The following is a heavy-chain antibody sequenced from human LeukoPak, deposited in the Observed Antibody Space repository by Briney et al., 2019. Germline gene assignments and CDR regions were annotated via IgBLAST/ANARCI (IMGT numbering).Heavy chain of an antibody. CDR1: GFTFSSYN. CDR2: ISSSGSTI. V-gene: IGHV3-48*04. Sequence: GGSLRLSCAASGFTFSSYNMNWVRQAPGKGLEWVSYISSSGSTIYYADSVKGRFTISRDNAKNSLYLQMNSLRAEDTAVYYCAELGITMIGGVWGKGSTVTISS. D-gene: IGHD3-10*02. J-gene: IGHJ6*04. CDR3: AELGITMIGGV.